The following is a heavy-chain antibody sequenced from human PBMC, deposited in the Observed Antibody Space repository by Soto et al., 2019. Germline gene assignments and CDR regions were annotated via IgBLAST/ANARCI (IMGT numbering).Heavy chain of an antibody. D-gene: IGHD1-26*01. J-gene: IGHJ4*02. V-gene: IGHV1-46*01. CDR1: GYTFTSSY. CDR2: INPSGGST. CDR3: ARDRGSYSFFDY. Sequence: ASVKVSGKASGYTFTSSYMHWVLQAPGQGLEWMGIINPSGGSTSYAQKFQGRVTMTRDTSTSTVYMELSSLRSEDTAVYYCARDRGSYSFFDYWGQGTLVTSP.